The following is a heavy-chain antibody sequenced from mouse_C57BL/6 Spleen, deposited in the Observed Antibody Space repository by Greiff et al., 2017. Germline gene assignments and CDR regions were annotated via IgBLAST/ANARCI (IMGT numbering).Heavy chain of an antibody. CDR3: GRLGWDEVDY. CDR2: ISSGSSTI. V-gene: IGHV5-17*01. J-gene: IGHJ4*01. D-gene: IGHD4-1*01. Sequence: EVKLQESGGGLVKPGGSLKLSCAASGFTFSDYGMHWVRQAPEKGLEWVAYISSGSSTIYSADTVKGRFTISRDTAKNTLFLQMTRLRSEDTAMYYCGRLGWDEVDYWGQGTAVTVSS. CDR1: GFTFSDYG.